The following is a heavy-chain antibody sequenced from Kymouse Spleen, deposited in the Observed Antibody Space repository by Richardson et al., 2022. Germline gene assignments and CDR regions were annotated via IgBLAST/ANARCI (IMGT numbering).Heavy chain of an antibody. CDR2: IYHSGST. Sequence: QVQLQESGPGLVKPSGTLSLTCAVSGGSISSSNWWSWVRQPPGKGLEWIGEIYHSGSTNYNPSLKSRVTISVDKSKNQFSLKLSSVTAADTAVYYCARDRGVPAAKGYYYYGMDVWGQGTTVTVSS. J-gene: IGHJ6*02. CDR3: ARDRGVPAAKGYYYYGMDV. CDR1: GGSISSSNW. V-gene: IGHV4-4*02. D-gene: IGHD2-2*02.